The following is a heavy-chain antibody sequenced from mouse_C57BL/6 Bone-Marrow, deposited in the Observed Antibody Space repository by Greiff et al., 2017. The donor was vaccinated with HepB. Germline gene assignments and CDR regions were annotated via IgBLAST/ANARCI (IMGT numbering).Heavy chain of an antibody. D-gene: IGHD2-3*01. V-gene: IGHV5-4*01. Sequence: EVQGVESGGGLVKPGGSLKLSCAASGFTFSSYAMSWVPQTPEKRLEWVATISDGGSYTYYPDNVKGRFTISRDNAKNNLYLQMSHLKSEDTAMYYCARDKGYDGYYDAMDYWGQGTSVTVSS. CDR3: ARDKGYDGYYDAMDY. J-gene: IGHJ4*01. CDR1: GFTFSSYA. CDR2: ISDGGSYT.